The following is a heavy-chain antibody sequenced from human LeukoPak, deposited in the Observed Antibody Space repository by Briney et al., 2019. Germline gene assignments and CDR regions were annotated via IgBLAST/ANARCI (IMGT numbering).Heavy chain of an antibody. CDR1: GGSISSSSYY. CDR3: ATGSYFDYHFDY. CDR2: IYYSGST. Sequence: SETLSLTCTVSGGSISSSSYYWGWIRQPPGKGLEWIGSIYYSGSTHYNPSLKSRVIISVDTSKNQFSLKLSSVTAADTAVYYCATGSYFDYHFDYWGQGPLVTVSS. V-gene: IGHV4-39*01. J-gene: IGHJ4*02. D-gene: IGHD1-26*01.